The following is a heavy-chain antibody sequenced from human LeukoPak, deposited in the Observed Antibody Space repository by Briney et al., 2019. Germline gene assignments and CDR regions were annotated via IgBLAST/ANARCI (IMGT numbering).Heavy chain of an antibody. CDR1: GYTFTGYY. CDR3: ANGYCSSTSCPSLDY. J-gene: IGHJ4*02. Sequence: SVKVSCKSSGYTFTGYYVHWVRQPPAPGLEWMGRIIPILGIANYAQKFQGRVTITADKSTSTAYMELSSLRSEDTAVYYCANGYCSSTSCPSLDYWGQGTLVTVSS. D-gene: IGHD2-2*01. CDR2: IIPILGIA. V-gene: IGHV1-69*02.